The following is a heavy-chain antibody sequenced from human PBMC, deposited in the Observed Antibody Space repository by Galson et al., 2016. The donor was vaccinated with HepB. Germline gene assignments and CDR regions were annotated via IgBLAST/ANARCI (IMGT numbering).Heavy chain of an antibody. CDR2: IFAHDEK. D-gene: IGHD3-22*01. CDR1: GFSLTNGLMG. V-gene: IGHV2-26*01. J-gene: IGHJ4*02. Sequence: PALVKPTQTLTLTCTVSGFSLTNGLMGLSWLRQPPGEALQWLAHIFAHDEKVYSPSLKSRLALSRDISKNQVVLTITNLFPADTATYYCARTHGRSPTYDLDFWGPGILVTVSS. CDR3: ARTHGRSPTYDLDF.